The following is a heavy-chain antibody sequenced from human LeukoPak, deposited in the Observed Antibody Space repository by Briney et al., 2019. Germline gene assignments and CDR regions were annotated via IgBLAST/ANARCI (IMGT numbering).Heavy chain of an antibody. V-gene: IGHV3-30-3*01. J-gene: IGHJ3*01. Sequence: PGGSLRLSCAASGFTFSTYDMHWVRQAPGKGLEWVAVIKHDGNDKYYADSVKGRFTICRDNSKNALYLQMNSLRLEDTGVYYCARYRDCSRCSCFNAFVVWGQGTMAIVSS. CDR1: GFTFSTYD. D-gene: IGHD2-2*01. CDR2: IKHDGNDK. CDR3: ARYRDCSRCSCFNAFVV.